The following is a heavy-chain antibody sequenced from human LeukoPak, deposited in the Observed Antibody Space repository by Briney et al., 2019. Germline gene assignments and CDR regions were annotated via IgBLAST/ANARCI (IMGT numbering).Heavy chain of an antibody. Sequence: ASVKVSCKASGYTFTSYDINWVRQATGQGLEWMGWMNPNSGNTGYAQKFQGRVTMTRNTSISTAYMELSSLRSEDTAVYYCARDHYYGSDYYYGMDVWGQGTTVTVSS. CDR3: ARDHYYGSDYYYGMDV. V-gene: IGHV1-8*01. CDR1: GYTFTSYD. D-gene: IGHD3-10*01. J-gene: IGHJ6*02. CDR2: MNPNSGNT.